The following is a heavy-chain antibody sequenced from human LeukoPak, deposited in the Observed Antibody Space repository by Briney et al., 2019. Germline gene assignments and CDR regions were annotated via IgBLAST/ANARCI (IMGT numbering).Heavy chain of an antibody. Sequence: GGSLRLSCAGTGFIFNNYAMHWVRQPPGKGLEWVSGISWNSGSIDYADSVKGRFTISRDNAKNSLYLQMNSLRVEDTAFYYCAKDNRRHYTSGPNPDSLHWGQGALVTVSS. CDR2: ISWNSGSI. D-gene: IGHD6-19*01. J-gene: IGHJ4*02. CDR1: GFIFNNYA. CDR3: AKDNRRHYTSGPNPDSLH. V-gene: IGHV3-9*01.